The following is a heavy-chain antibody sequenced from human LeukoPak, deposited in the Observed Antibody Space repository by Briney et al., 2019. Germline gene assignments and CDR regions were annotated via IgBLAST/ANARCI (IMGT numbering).Heavy chain of an antibody. D-gene: IGHD1-7*01. CDR3: ARAHNWKYGTFDY. J-gene: IGHJ4*02. CDR2: ISSSGSSI. CDR1: GFTFSSYW. V-gene: IGHV3-48*04. Sequence: PGGSLRLSCAASGFTFSSYWMSWVRQAPGKGLEWISYISSSGSSISYADSVKGRFTISRDNAKNSLYLQMNSLRVEDTAVYYCARAHNWKYGTFDYWGQGTLVTVSS.